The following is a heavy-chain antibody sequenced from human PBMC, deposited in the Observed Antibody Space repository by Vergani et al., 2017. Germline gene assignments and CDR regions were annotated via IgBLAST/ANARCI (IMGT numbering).Heavy chain of an antibody. CDR3: ARGRYGGNSGPGYYFDY. Sequence: QVQLVQSGAEVKKPGSSVKVSCKASGGTFSSYAISWVRQAPGQGLEWMGGIIPIFGTANYAQKFQGRVTITADESTSTAYMELSSLRSEDTAVYYCARGRYGGNSGPGYYFDYWGQGTLVTVSS. CDR2: IIPIFGTA. V-gene: IGHV1-69*01. CDR1: GGTFSSYA. J-gene: IGHJ4*02. D-gene: IGHD4-23*01.